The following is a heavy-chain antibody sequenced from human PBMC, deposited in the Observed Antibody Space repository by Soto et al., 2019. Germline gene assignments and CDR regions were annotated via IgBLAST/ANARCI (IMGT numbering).Heavy chain of an antibody. J-gene: IGHJ4*02. V-gene: IGHV4-34*01. D-gene: IGHD7-27*01. Sequence: SETLSLTCAVHGGSFRGYYWSWIRQPPGKGLEWIGEINHSGGTNYNPSLKRRVSISVDASKNQFSLQLTSVTAADTAVYYCARPWSPNGGSSWGQGTRVTVSS. CDR3: ARPWSPNGGSS. CDR1: GGSFRGYY. CDR2: INHSGGT.